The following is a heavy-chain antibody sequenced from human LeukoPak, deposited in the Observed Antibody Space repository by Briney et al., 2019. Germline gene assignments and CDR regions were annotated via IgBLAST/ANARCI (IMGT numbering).Heavy chain of an antibody. CDR1: GFTFSDYL. CDR2: IRKKDKSYTT. D-gene: IGHD2-21*02. CDR3: SRDGSSSDWSAFDI. V-gene: IGHV3-72*01. J-gene: IGHJ3*02. Sequence: PGGSLRLSCTASGFTFSDYLMDWVRQAPGKGLEWVGRIRKKDKSYTTEYAASVKGRFTISRDDSKNSLYLQMNGLKTEDTAVYYCSRDGSSSDWSAFDIWGLGTLVTVSS.